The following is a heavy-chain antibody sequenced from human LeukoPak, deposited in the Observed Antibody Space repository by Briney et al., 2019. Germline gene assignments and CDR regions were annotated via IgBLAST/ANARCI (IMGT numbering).Heavy chain of an antibody. Sequence: PGGSLRLSCAASGFTFSSYAMSWVRQAPGKGLEWVSAISGSGGSTYYADSVKGRFTISRDNAKNTLYLQMNSLRAEDTAVYYCAREYYYDSSGYYKVLDYWGQGTLVTVSS. J-gene: IGHJ4*02. V-gene: IGHV3-23*01. CDR3: AREYYYDSSGYYKVLDY. CDR2: ISGSGGST. D-gene: IGHD3-22*01. CDR1: GFTFSSYA.